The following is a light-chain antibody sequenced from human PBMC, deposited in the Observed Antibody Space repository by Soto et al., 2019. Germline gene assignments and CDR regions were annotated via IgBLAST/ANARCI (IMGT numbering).Light chain of an antibody. CDR2: AAS. CDR1: QSIGRW. Sequence: DIQMTQSPSTLSASVGDRVTITCRASQSIGRWLAWYQQQPGKAPQFLIYAASNLESGVPSRFSGSGSGTEFTLTISSLQPDDFATYYCQQYNNYPGTFGQGTKVEI. V-gene: IGKV1-5*01. CDR3: QQYNNYPGT. J-gene: IGKJ1*01.